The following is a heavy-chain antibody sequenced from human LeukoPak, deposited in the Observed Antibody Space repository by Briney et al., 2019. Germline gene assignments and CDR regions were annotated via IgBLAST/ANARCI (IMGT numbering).Heavy chain of an antibody. Sequence: PGGSLRLSCSASGFTFSAYAMYWVRQTPGQGLEWIGEVSVSGLSDYNPSLRGRVTMSLDTSKNHLSLKLTSVTAADTAVYYCTRENAAFSPFGYWGQGTLVTV. J-gene: IGHJ4*02. CDR1: GFTFSAYA. V-gene: IGHV4-34*01. CDR3: TRENAAFSPFGY. D-gene: IGHD6-25*01. CDR2: VSVSGLS.